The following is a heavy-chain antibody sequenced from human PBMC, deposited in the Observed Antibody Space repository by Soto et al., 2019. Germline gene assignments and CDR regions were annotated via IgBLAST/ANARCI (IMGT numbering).Heavy chain of an antibody. V-gene: IGHV4-39*01. CDR1: GGSISSSSYY. J-gene: IGHJ3*02. CDR2: IYYSGST. D-gene: IGHD2-15*01. Sequence: PSETLSLTCTVSGGSISSSSYYWGWIRQPPGKGLEWIGSIYYSGSTYYNPSLKSRVTISVDTSKNQFSLKLSSVTAADKAVYYCARPSPRYCSGGSCLEFPDAFDIWGQGTMVTVSS. CDR3: ARPSPRYCSGGSCLEFPDAFDI.